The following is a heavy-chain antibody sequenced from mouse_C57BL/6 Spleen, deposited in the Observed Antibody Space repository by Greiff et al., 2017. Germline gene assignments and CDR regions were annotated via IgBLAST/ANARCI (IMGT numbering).Heavy chain of an antibody. J-gene: IGHJ1*03. D-gene: IGHD1-1*01. CDR3: ARSLDYGSSYGWYFDV. V-gene: IGHV7-3*01. CDR1: GFTFTDYY. Sequence: EVKLVESGGGLVQPGGSLSLSCAASGFTFTDYYMSWVRQPPGKALEWLGFIRNKANGYTTEYSASVKGRFTISRDNSQSILYLQMNALRAEDSATYYCARSLDYGSSYGWYFDVWGTGTTVTVSS. CDR2: IRNKANGYTT.